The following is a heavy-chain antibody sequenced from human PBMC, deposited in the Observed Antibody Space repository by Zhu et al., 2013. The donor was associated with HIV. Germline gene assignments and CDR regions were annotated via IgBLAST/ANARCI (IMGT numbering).Heavy chain of an antibody. CDR3: ARDPKPNCSGNTCYSDY. Sequence: QVQLQESGPGLVKPSETLSLTCTVSGGSVSSGSYYWSWIRQPPGKGLEWIGSIYYSGSTYYNPSLKSRVTISVDTSKNQFSLKLSSVTAADTAVYYCARDPKPNCSGNTCYSDYWGQGTLVTVSS. CDR2: IYYSGST. J-gene: IGHJ4*02. CDR1: GGSVSSGSYY. V-gene: IGHV4-39*07. D-gene: IGHD2-15*01.